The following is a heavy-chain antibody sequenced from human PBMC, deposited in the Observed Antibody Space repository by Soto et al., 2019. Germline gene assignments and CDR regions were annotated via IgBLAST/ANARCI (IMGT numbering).Heavy chain of an antibody. CDR3: AKEVLPWGGSHSFAY. CDR2: ISSRSDSI. CDR1: GFIFTSYS. V-gene: IGHV3-21*04. Sequence: VGSLRLSCAASGFIFTSYSMVWVRQAPGKGLEWVSSISSRSDSIYYADSVKGRFTISRDNAQNSLYLQMNSLRAEDTALYYCAKEVLPWGGSHSFAYWGQGTLVTVSS. D-gene: IGHD3-16*01. J-gene: IGHJ4*02.